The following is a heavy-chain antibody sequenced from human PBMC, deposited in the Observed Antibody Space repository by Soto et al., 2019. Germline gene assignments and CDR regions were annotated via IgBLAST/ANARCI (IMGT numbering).Heavy chain of an antibody. Sequence: PSETLSLTCTVSGGSISSYYWSWIRQPPGKGLEWIGYINYSGSTNYNPSLKSRVTISVDTSKNQFSLRLSSVTASETAVYYCARVDIAVVPSTTFDLWSQGTLVTVSS. CDR2: INYSGST. J-gene: IGHJ4*02. CDR3: ARVDIAVVPSTTFDL. CDR1: GGSISSYY. D-gene: IGHD2-2*01. V-gene: IGHV4-59*08.